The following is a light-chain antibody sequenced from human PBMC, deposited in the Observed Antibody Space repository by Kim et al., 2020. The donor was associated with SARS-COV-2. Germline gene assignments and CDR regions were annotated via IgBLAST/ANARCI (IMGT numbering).Light chain of an antibody. CDR2: LVS. V-gene: IGKV1-16*02. Sequence: ASVGDTVTITCRASQGISNNLAWFQQKPGKAPKSLIYLVSTLQSGDPSKFSGSGSGTDFTLTINDLQPEDFANYYCQQYSSYPQTFGQGTRLEIK. CDR3: QQYSSYPQT. CDR1: QGISNN. J-gene: IGKJ5*01.